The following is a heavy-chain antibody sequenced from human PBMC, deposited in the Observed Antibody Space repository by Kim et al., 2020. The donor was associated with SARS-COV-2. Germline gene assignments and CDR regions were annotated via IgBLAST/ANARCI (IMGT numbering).Heavy chain of an antibody. V-gene: IGHV3-23*01. CDR3: AKVPSGSYSLFDYYYGMDV. CDR1: GFTFSSYA. CDR2: ISGSGGST. J-gene: IGHJ6*02. D-gene: IGHD3-10*01. Sequence: GGSLRLSCAASGFTFSSYAMSWVRQAPGKGLEWVSAISGSGGSTYYADSVKGRFTISRDNSKNTLYLQMNSLRAEDTAVYYCAKVPSGSYSLFDYYYGMDVWGQGTTVTVSS.